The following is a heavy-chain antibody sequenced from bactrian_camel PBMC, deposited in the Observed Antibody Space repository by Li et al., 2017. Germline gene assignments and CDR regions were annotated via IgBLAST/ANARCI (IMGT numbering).Heavy chain of an antibody. CDR3: AAGGGNGAFCHTGERSMDY. D-gene: IGHD5*01. Sequence: HVQLVESGGGLVQPGGSLRLSCAASGFPFEDHPMHWVRQAPKSGLEWMARISNDEAYVDYADSVKGRFTISQDNAKNTLYLQMNSLKPEDTAMYYCAAGGGNGAFCHTGERSMDYWGQGTQVTVS. J-gene: IGHJ4*01. CDR1: GFPFEDHP. V-gene: IGHV3S6*01. CDR2: ISNDEAYV.